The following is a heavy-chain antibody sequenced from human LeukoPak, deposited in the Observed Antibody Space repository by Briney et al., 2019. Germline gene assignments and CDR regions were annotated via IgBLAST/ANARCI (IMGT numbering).Heavy chain of an antibody. V-gene: IGHV4-34*01. CDR1: GGSFSGYY. J-gene: IGHJ4*02. CDR2: INHSGST. Sequence: PSETLSLTCAVYGGSFSGYYWSWIRQPPGKGLEWIGEINHSGSTNYNPSLKSRVTISVDTSKTQFSLKLSSVTAADTAVYYCARHTYCSGISCYLYYFDYWGQGTLVTVSS. D-gene: IGHD2-15*01. CDR3: ARHTYCSGISCYLYYFDY.